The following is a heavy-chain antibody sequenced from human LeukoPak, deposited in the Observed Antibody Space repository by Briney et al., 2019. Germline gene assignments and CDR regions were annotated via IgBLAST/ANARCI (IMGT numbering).Heavy chain of an antibody. CDR2: IIPIFGTA. CDR1: GGTFSSYA. J-gene: IGHJ6*03. Sequence: SVKVSCKASGGTFSSYAISWVRQAPGQGLEWMGGIIPIFGTANYAQKFQGRVTITADKSTSTAYMELSSLRSEDTAVYYCARGIVVVPAALYYYYMDVWGKGTTVTVSS. V-gene: IGHV1-69*06. CDR3: ARGIVVVPAALYYYYMDV. D-gene: IGHD2-2*01.